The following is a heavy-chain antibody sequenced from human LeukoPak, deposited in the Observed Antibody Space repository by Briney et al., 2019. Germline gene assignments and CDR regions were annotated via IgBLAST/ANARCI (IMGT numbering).Heavy chain of an antibody. CDR1: GGTFSSYA. CDR3: AREPYSSSWFDY. CDR2: IIPIFGTA. J-gene: IGHJ4*02. V-gene: IGHV1-69*13. D-gene: IGHD6-13*01. Sequence: SVKVSCKASGGTFSSYAISWVRQAPGQGLEWMGGIIPIFGTANYAQKFQGRVTITADESTSTAYKELSSLRSEDTAVYYCAREPYSSSWFDYWGQGTLVTVSS.